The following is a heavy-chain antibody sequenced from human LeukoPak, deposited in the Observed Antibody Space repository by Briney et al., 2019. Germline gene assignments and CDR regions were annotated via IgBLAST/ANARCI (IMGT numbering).Heavy chain of an antibody. J-gene: IGHJ3*02. CDR3: ARVSPGDAFDI. V-gene: IGHV3-72*01. D-gene: IGHD1-1*01. Sequence: GGSLRLSCAASGFTFSDHYMDWVRQAPGKGLERVGRTRNKANSYTTEYAASVKGRFTISRDDSKNSLYLQMNSLKTEDTAVYYCARVSPGDAFDIWGQGTMVTVSS. CDR2: TRNKANSYTT. CDR1: GFTFSDHY.